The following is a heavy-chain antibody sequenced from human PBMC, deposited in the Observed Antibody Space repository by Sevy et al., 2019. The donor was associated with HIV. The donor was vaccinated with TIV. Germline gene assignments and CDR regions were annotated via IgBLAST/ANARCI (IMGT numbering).Heavy chain of an antibody. D-gene: IGHD7-27*01. J-gene: IGHJ4*02. CDR1: GYTFTGHY. V-gene: IGHV1-2*02. CDR2: IDPISGGT. CDR3: VRIRFQTGAFDS. Sequence: PAGSVKVSCKASGYTFTGHYLHWVRQAPGQGLEWMGWIDPISGGTKHAQNFKGRVTMARDTSISTAYMELSSLRFDDTAMYYCVRIRFQTGAFDSWGQGTLVTVSS.